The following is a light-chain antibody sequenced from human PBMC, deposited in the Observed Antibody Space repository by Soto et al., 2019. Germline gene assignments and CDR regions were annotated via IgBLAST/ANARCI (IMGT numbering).Light chain of an antibody. J-gene: IGLJ2*01. V-gene: IGLV2-11*01. CDR2: DVT. CDR1: SSDVGDYNY. CDR3: CSYAGTYXFVV. Sequence: QSVLTQPRSVSGSPGQSVTISCTGTSSDVGDYNYVSWYQQHPGKAPKLMIYDVTKRPSGVPDRFSGSKSGNTASLTISGXXXEDEXDYYCCSYAGTYXFVVCGGGTKX.